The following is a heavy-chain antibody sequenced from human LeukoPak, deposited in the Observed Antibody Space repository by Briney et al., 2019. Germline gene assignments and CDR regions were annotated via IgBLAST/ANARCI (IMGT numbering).Heavy chain of an antibody. V-gene: IGHV3-23*01. Sequence: GGSLRLSCAASGFTFSSYAMSWVRQAPGKGLEWVSAISGSGGSTYYADSVKGRFTISRDNSKNTLYLQMNSLRAEDTAVYYCARVSRGSGSYYIDYWGQGTLVTVSS. CDR3: ARVSRGSGSYYIDY. CDR2: ISGSGGST. J-gene: IGHJ4*02. D-gene: IGHD3-10*01. CDR1: GFTFSSYA.